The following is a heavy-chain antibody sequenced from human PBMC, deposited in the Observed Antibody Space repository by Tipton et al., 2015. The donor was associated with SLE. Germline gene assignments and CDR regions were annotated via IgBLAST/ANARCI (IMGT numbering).Heavy chain of an antibody. D-gene: IGHD5-24*01. CDR3: ARRDGYNSFDY. CDR1: GFTFSSYS. CDR2: ISSSSSTI. Sequence: SLRLSCAASGFTFSSYSMSWVRQAPGKGLEWVSYISSSSSTIYYADSVKGRLTISRDNAKNSLYLQMNSLRAEDTAVYYCARRDGYNSFDYWGQGTLVTVSS. V-gene: IGHV3-48*01. J-gene: IGHJ4*02.